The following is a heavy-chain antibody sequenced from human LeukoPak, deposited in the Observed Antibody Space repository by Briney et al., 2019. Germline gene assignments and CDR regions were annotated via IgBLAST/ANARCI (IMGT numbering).Heavy chain of an antibody. J-gene: IGHJ4*02. V-gene: IGHV4-61*02. CDR3: ARNSLQYSIAGDY. D-gene: IGHD4-11*01. CDR1: GGSISSGSYY. CDR2: IYTSGST. Sequence: SETLSLTCAVSGGSISSGSYYWSCIRQPAGKGLEWIGRIYTSGSTNYNPSLKSRVTISVDTSKNQFSLKLSSVTAADTAVYYCARNSLQYSIAGDYWGQGTLVTVSS.